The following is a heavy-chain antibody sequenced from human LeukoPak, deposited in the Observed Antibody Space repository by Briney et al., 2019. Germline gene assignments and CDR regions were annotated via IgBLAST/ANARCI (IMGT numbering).Heavy chain of an antibody. D-gene: IGHD6-13*01. CDR3: ARDRYGVAASGYYSYYGMDV. Sequence: GGSLRLSCAASGFIFSSYAMSWVRQAPGKGLEWVSYISSTGRTKYYADSVKGRFTVSRDNAKNSLFLQMNSLRAEDTAVYHCARDRYGVAASGYYSYYGMDVWGQGTTVTVS. V-gene: IGHV3-48*03. CDR2: ISSTGRTK. CDR1: GFIFSSYA. J-gene: IGHJ6*02.